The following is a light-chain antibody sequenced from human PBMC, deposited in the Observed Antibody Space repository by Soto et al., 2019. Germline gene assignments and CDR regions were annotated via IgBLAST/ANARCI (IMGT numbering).Light chain of an antibody. V-gene: IGKV3-15*01. Sequence: EVVMTQSPATLSVSPGERATLSCRASQSVSSSLAWYQQKPGQAPRLLIYGASTRATGIPARFSGSGSETEFTLTISSLQSEDFAGYYCQQYNNWWTFGQGTKVEIK. CDR2: GAS. CDR1: QSVSSS. CDR3: QQYNNWWT. J-gene: IGKJ1*01.